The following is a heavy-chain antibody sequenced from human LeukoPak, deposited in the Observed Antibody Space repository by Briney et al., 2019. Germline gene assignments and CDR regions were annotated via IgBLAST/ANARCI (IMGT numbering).Heavy chain of an antibody. J-gene: IGHJ3*01. V-gene: IGHV3-48*03. CDR3: VTEYDSSDFDAFDF. D-gene: IGHD3-22*01. Sequence: GGSLRLSCAASGFTFSSYEMNWVRQAPGKGLEWVSYISSSGSTIYYADSVKGRFTISRDNAKNSLYLQMNSLRAEDTAVYYCVTEYDSSDFDAFDFWGQETVVTVSS. CDR2: ISSSGSTI. CDR1: GFTFSSYE.